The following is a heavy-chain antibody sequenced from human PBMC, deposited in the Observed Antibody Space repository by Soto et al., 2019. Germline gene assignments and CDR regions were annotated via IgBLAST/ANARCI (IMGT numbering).Heavy chain of an antibody. D-gene: IGHD3-3*01. J-gene: IGHJ3*02. CDR3: ARGGGVGVAGSAAFDM. V-gene: IGHV1-2*02. Sequence: QLHLVQSGAVVKKPGASVTVSCSASGYPVTAYYMHWVRQAPGRGLEWMGGINPATGAAKYTQTFRGRVPMTRDMSTGTAFMELRGLTFEDTAGFSCARGGGVGVAGSAAFDMWGQGTLVTVSS. CDR2: INPATGAA. CDR1: GYPVTAYY.